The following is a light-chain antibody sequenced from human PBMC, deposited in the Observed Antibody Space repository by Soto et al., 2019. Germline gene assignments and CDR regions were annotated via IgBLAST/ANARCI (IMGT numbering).Light chain of an antibody. J-gene: IGLJ1*01. CDR1: SSNIGTNT. CDR3: AAWDDSLNGYV. Sequence: QSVLTQPAAASGTPGQRVTISCSGSSSNIGTNTVNWYQQLPGTAPKLLIYSNNQRPSGVPDRFSGSKSGTSGTSASLAISGLQSEDEADYYCAAWDDSLNGYVFGTGTKVTVL. V-gene: IGLV1-44*01. CDR2: SNN.